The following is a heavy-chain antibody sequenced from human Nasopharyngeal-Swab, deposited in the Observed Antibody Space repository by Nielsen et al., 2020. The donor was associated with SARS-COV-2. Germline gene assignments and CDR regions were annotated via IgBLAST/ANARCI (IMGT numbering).Heavy chain of an antibody. CDR3: ARGLWYGPNWFDP. D-gene: IGHD3-10*01. J-gene: IGHJ5*02. V-gene: IGHV3-11*01. Sequence: WIRQPPGKGLEWVSHISSAGTTIYYADSVKGRFTISRDNAENSLYLQMSSLRADDTSIYYCARGLWYGPNWFDPWGRGTLVTVSS. CDR2: ISSAGTTI.